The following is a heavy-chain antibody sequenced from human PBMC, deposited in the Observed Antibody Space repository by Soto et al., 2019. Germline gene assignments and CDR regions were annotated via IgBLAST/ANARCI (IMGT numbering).Heavy chain of an antibody. CDR2: IYTSGST. V-gene: IGHV4-4*07. Sequence: SERLSLTCTVAGGSISSYYWSWIRQPAGKGLWWIGRIYTSGSTNYNPSLKSRVTMSVDTSKNQFSLKLSSVTAADTAVYYCARDLGYYASSGYDYFDYWGQGTLVTVSS. CDR3: ARDLGYYASSGYDYFDY. J-gene: IGHJ4*02. CDR1: GGSISSYY. D-gene: IGHD3-22*01.